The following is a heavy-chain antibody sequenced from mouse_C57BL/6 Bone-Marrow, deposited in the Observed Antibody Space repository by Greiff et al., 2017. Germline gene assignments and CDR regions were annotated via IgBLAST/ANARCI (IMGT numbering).Heavy chain of an antibody. CDR1: GYSITSGYY. CDR2: ISYDGSN. CDR3: ASEDYYAMDY. J-gene: IGHJ4*01. V-gene: IGHV3-6*01. Sequence: VQLKESGPGLVKPSQSLSLTCSVTGYSITSGYYWNWIRQFPGNKLEWMGYISYDGSNNYNPSLKNRISITRDTSKHQFFLKLNTVTTEDTATYYCASEDYYAMDYWGQGTAVTVSA.